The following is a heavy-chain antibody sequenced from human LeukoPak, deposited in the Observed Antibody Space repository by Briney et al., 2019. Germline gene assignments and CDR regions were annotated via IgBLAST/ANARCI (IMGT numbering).Heavy chain of an antibody. D-gene: IGHD6-19*01. V-gene: IGHV4-59*01. CDR1: GGSISSYY. CDR2: IYYSGST. CDR3: ARDGRWGSGWYGSAFDI. J-gene: IGHJ3*02. Sequence: SETLCLTCTVSGGSISSYYWSWIRQPPGKGLEWIGYIYYSGSTNYNPSLKSRVTISVDTSKNQFSLKLSSVTAADTAVYYCARDGRWGSGWYGSAFDIWGQGTMVTVSS.